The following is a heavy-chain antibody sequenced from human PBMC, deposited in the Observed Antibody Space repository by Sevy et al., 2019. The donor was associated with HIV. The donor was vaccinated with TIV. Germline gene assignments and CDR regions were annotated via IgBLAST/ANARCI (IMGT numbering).Heavy chain of an antibody. J-gene: IGHJ5*02. CDR1: GYTFTSYD. D-gene: IGHD3-22*01. CDR3: ARGYDSSGYYYEDWFDP. CDR2: MNPNSGNT. V-gene: IGHV1-8*01. Sequence: ASVKVSCKASGYTFTSYDINWVRQATGQGLEWMGWMNPNSGNTGYAQKFQGRVTMTRNTSISTAYMELSSLRSEDTAVYYCARGYDSSGYYYEDWFDPWGQGTLVTVSS.